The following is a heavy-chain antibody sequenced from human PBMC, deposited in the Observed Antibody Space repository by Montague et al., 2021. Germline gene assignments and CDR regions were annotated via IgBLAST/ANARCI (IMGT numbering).Heavy chain of an antibody. CDR2: LYDSGDT. J-gene: IGHJ4*02. Sequence: SETLSLTCIVSSGSISSFSWAWIRQAPGKALEWIGHLYDSGDTYYNPSLHSRLTFSLDTSRNQFFLRLTSVTAADTAVYYCERTGRPMGLYHFDYWGQGTLVTVSS. V-gene: IGHV4-59*03. CDR3: ERTGRPMGLYHFDY. D-gene: IGHD2-8*01. CDR1: SGSISSFS.